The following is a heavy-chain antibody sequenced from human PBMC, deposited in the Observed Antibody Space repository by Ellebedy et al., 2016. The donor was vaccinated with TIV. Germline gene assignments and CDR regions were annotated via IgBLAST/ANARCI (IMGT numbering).Heavy chain of an antibody. V-gene: IGHV4-31*03. CDR2: TYSTGNS. CDR1: GASVSSAGHF. CDR3: ASLEMATILDAFDI. J-gene: IGHJ3*02. D-gene: IGHD5-24*01. Sequence: MPSETLSLTCTVSGASVSSAGHFWSWVRQRPGKALEWIGYTYSTGNSHYNPSLKSRAAISFDTSKNQFYLNLSSVTAADTAVYYCASLEMATILDAFDIWGQGTKVTVSS.